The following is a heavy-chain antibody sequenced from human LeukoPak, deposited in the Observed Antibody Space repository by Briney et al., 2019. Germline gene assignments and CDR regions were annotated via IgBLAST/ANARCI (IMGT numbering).Heavy chain of an antibody. V-gene: IGHV3-21*01. D-gene: IGHD3-22*01. CDR2: ISTSSTYI. CDR3: ASPYTLNYYDSSGLDY. Sequence: GGSLRLSCAASGVTFSSYSMNWVRQAPGKGLEWVSSISTSSTYIYYADSVKGRFTISRDNAKNSLYLQMNSLRVEDTAVYYCASPYTLNYYDSSGLDYWGQGTLVTASS. CDR1: GVTFSSYS. J-gene: IGHJ4*02.